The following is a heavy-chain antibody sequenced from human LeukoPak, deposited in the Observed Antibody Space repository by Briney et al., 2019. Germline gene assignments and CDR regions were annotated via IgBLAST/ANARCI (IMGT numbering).Heavy chain of an antibody. Sequence: KPSETLSLTCTVSGGPISSSSYYWGWIRQPPGKGLEWIGSIYYSGDTYYNPSLKSRRVTISVDTSKNQFSLRLSSVTAADTAVYYCARHQWHYYYYMGVWGKGSTVTVSS. V-gene: IGHV4-39*01. CDR3: ARHQWHYYYYMGV. D-gene: IGHD6-19*01. CDR2: IYYSGDT. J-gene: IGHJ6*03. CDR1: GGPISSSSYY.